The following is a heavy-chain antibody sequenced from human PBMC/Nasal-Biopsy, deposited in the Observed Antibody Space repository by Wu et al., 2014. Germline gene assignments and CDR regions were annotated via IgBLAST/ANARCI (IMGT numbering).Heavy chain of an antibody. CDR1: GFTFSDYY. J-gene: IGHJ4*02. V-gene: IGHV3-11*01. CDR3: ARDFRYRGFDFDLDF. Sequence: LRLSCAASGFTFSDYYMTWIRQTPGKRLEWLSYISSRSTTIFYADGVEGRFTISRDNAKNYVYLQMNSLRVEDTAFYYCARDFRYRGFDFDLDFWGLGTLVTVSS. D-gene: IGHD5-12*01. CDR2: ISSRSTTI.